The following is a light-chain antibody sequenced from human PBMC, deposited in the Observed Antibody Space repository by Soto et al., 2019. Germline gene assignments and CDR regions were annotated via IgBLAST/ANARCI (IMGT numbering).Light chain of an antibody. Sequence: ILMSQSPSSLSASIGDRVTITCRASQDLDKWLAWYQQKPGRAPNLLIYKSSTLRQGVPARFRGFGPGTEYILTITELQPDDFATYNCQQYSSYWTVGQGTVVEMK. CDR2: KSS. V-gene: IGKV1-5*01. CDR3: QQYSSYWT. CDR1: QDLDKW. J-gene: IGKJ1*01.